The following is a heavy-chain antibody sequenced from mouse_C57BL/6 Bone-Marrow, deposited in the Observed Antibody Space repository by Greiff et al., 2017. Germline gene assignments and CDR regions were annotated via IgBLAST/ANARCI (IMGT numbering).Heavy chain of an antibody. J-gene: IGHJ4*01. V-gene: IGHV5-4*01. CDR3: ARGGVDY. Sequence: VQLKESGGGLVKPGGSLKLSCAASGFTFSSYAMSWVRQTPEKRLEWVATISDGGSYTYYPDNVKGRFTISRDNATNNLYLQMSHLKSEDTAMYCCARGGVDYWGQGTSVTVSS. CDR1: GFTFSSYA. CDR2: ISDGGSYT.